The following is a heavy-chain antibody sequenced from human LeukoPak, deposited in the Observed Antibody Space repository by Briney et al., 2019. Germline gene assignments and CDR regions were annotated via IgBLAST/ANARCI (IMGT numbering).Heavy chain of an antibody. CDR3: TTVRSPFYYDSGAYYYPKLDYYYYYMDV. V-gene: IGHV3-15*01. J-gene: IGHJ6*03. CDR2: IKSKTDGGAT. D-gene: IGHD3-22*01. CDR1: GSTFSNAW. Sequence: GGSLRLSCAASGSTFSNAWMSWVRQGPGKGLEWIGRIKSKTDGGATDYAAPVKGRFTISRDDSKNTLYLQMNSLKTEDTAVYYCTTVRSPFYYDSGAYYYPKLDYYYYYMDVWGKGTTVIVSS.